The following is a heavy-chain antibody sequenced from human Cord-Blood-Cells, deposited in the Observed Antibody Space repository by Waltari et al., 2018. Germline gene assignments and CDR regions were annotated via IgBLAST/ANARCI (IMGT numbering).Heavy chain of an antibody. J-gene: IGHJ3*02. CDR2: INHSGST. V-gene: IGHV4-34*01. CDR1: GGSFSGYY. Sequence: QVQLQQWGAGLFKPSETLSLTCAVYGGSFSGYYWSWIRQPPGKGLEWIGEINHSGSTNYNPSLKSRVTISGDTAKNQFSLKLSSVTAADTAVYYCALILAGAKGDAFDIWGQGTMVTVSS. CDR3: ALILAGAKGDAFDI. D-gene: IGHD3-9*01.